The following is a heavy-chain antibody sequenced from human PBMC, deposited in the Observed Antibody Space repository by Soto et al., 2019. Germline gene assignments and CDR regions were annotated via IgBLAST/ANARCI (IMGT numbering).Heavy chain of an antibody. CDR2: IYYGGST. Sequence: SETLSLTCTVSGGSISSGDYYWSWIRQPPGKGLEWIGYIYYGGSTNYNPSLKSRVTISEDTPKNQFSLKLSSVTAADTAVYYCAKNWNWGSLVHWGQGTLVTVSS. CDR1: GGSISSGDYY. V-gene: IGHV4-30-4*01. CDR3: AKNWNWGSLVH. D-gene: IGHD7-27*01. J-gene: IGHJ4*02.